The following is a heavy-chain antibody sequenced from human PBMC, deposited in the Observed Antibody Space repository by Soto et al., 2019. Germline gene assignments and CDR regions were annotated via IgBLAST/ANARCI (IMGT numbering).Heavy chain of an antibody. Sequence: GGSLRLSCTASGFTFSSYAMSWVRQAPGKGLEWVSAISGSGGSTYYADSVKGRFTISRDNSKNTLYLQMNSLRAEDTAVYYCAKAEYDYIWGSYRVDYWGQGTLVTVSS. CDR1: GFTFSSYA. J-gene: IGHJ4*02. CDR2: ISGSGGST. V-gene: IGHV3-23*01. D-gene: IGHD3-16*02. CDR3: AKAEYDYIWGSYRVDY.